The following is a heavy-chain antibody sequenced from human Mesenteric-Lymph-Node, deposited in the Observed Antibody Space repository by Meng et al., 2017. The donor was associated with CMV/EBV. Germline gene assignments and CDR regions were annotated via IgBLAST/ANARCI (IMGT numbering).Heavy chain of an antibody. Sequence: SNDYWSWIRQHTGKGLKWIGEINHSGITNYNPSLKRRVTMLVDTSKNQFSLKLNSVTAADTAVYYCARLLGSTKYYYDSSGHLWDYWGQGILVTVSS. CDR2: INHSGIT. CDR3: ARLLGSTKYYYDSSGHLWDY. V-gene: IGHV4-34*01. D-gene: IGHD3-22*01. CDR1: SNDY. J-gene: IGHJ4*02.